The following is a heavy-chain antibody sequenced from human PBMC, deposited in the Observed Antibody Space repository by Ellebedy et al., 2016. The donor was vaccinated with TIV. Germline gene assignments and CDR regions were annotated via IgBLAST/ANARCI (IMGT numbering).Heavy chain of an antibody. CDR2: IYYSGST. V-gene: IGHV4-59*01. CDR1: GGSISSYY. D-gene: IGHD3-16*02. Sequence: MPSETLSLTCTVSGGSISSYYWSWIRQPPGKGLEWIGYIYYSGSTNYNPSLKSRVTISVDTSKNQFSLKLSSVTAADTAVYYCASWGYDYVWGSYRSPAEYFQHWGQGTLVTVSS. CDR3: ASWGYDYVWGSYRSPAEYFQH. J-gene: IGHJ1*01.